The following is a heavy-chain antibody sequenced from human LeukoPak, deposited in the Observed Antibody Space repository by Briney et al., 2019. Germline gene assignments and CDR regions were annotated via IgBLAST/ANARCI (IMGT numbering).Heavy chain of an antibody. V-gene: IGHV4-61*02. J-gene: IGHJ3*02. CDR1: GGSISSGSYY. D-gene: IGHD2/OR15-2a*01. CDR3: ARAIVHDAFDI. CDR2: IYTSGST. Sequence: SETLSLTCTVSGGSISSGSYYWSWIRQPAGKGLEWIGRIYTSGSTNYNPSLKSRVTISVDTSKNQFSLKLSSVTAADTAVYYCARAIVHDAFDIWGQGTMVTVSS.